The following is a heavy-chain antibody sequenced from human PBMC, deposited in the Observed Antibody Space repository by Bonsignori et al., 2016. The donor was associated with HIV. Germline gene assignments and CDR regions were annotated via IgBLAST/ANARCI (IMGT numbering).Heavy chain of an antibody. J-gene: IGHJ6*03. Sequence: WIRQPPGKGLEWVSIIYSGGSTDYADSVKGRFTISRDNSKNTLYLQMNSLRAEDTAVYYCARKRANLHYYYMDVWGKGTTVTVSS. CDR2: IYSGGST. CDR3: ARKRANLHYYYMDV. V-gene: IGHV3-66*01. D-gene: IGHD1-14*01.